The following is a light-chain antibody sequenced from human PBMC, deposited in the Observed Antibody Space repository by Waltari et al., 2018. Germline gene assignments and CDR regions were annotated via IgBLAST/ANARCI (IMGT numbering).Light chain of an antibody. J-gene: IGLJ2*01. CDR1: SSDVGTYNF. V-gene: IGLV2-23*02. Sequence: QSALTQPASVSGSPGQSITISCTGTSSDVGTYNFVSWYQQHPGKAPKLMFYEVIKRPSGVSNRFSGSKSGNTASLTISGLQDEDEADYYCCSYASTDTVIIFGGGTKVTVL. CDR2: EVI. CDR3: CSYASTDTVII.